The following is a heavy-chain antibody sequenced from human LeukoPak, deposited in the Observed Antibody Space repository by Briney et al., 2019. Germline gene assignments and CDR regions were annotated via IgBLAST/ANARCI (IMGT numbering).Heavy chain of an antibody. J-gene: IGHJ4*02. Sequence: ASVKVSCKSSGYTFTGHYVHWVRQAPGQGLEWMGWINPNSGGTNYAQKFQGRVTMTRDTSISTAYMELSRLRSDDTAVYYCARGHYYDSRIDYWGQGTLVTVSS. CDR1: GYTFTGHY. CDR2: INPNSGGT. CDR3: ARGHYYDSRIDY. V-gene: IGHV1-2*02. D-gene: IGHD3-22*01.